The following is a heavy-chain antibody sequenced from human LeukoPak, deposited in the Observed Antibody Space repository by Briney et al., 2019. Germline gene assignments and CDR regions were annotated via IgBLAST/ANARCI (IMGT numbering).Heavy chain of an antibody. J-gene: IGHJ3*02. CDR3: ARLPGIDAFDI. Sequence: SETLSLTCTVSGGSISSYYWSWIRQPPGKGLEWIGCIYYSGSTNYNPSLKSRVTISVDTSKNQFSLKLGSVTAADTAVYYCARLPGIDAFDIWGQGTMVTVSS. D-gene: IGHD3-10*01. CDR2: IYYSGST. V-gene: IGHV4-59*08. CDR1: GGSISSYY.